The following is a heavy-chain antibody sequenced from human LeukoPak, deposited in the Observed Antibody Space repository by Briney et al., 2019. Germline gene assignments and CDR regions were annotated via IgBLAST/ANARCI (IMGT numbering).Heavy chain of an antibody. J-gene: IGHJ4*02. Sequence: ASVKVSCKASGYTFTSHYMHWVRQAPGQGLEWMGIINPSGGSTSYAQKFQGRVTMTRDTSTSTVYMELSSLRSEDTAVYYCARESPWRGFDYWGQGTLVTVSS. D-gene: IGHD3-10*01. CDR2: INPSGGST. V-gene: IGHV1-46*01. CDR3: ARESPWRGFDY. CDR1: GYTFTSHY.